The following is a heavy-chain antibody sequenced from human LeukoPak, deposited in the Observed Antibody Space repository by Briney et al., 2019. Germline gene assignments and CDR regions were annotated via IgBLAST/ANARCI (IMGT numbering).Heavy chain of an antibody. CDR1: GYSFSNYW. D-gene: IGHD6-19*01. J-gene: IGHJ4*02. CDR2: IYPGDSDT. V-gene: IGHV5-51*01. Sequence: GESLKISCKGSGYSFSNYWIGWVRQMPGKGLEAVGIIYPGDSDTRYSPSFQGQVTISADKSISTAYLQWTSLKASDTAMYYCVRQCDSGWYGSFDYWGQGTLVTVSS. CDR3: VRQCDSGWYGSFDY.